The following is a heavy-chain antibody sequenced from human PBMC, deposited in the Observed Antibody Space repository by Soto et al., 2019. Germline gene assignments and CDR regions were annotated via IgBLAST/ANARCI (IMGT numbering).Heavy chain of an antibody. CDR2: IYWDNDK. D-gene: IGHD3-16*02. Sequence: QITLKESGPTLVEPTQTLTLTCTFSGFSLTTRQVGVGWIRQPPAQALEWLAVIYWDNDKRYSPSLERSLTVTKDTSKNQVVLTMTNMDPMDTATYYCAHLMITYGGVIADDAFDIWGQGTMVTVSS. V-gene: IGHV2-5*02. CDR1: GFSLTTRQVG. CDR3: AHLMITYGGVIADDAFDI. J-gene: IGHJ3*02.